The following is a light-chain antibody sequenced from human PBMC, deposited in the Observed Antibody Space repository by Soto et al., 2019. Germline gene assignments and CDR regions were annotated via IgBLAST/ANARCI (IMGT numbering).Light chain of an antibody. CDR2: DAS. J-gene: IGKJ5*01. Sequence: EIVLTQSPVTLSLSPGERATLSCRASQSVSSYLAWYQQKPGQAPRLLIYDASIRATGIPARFSSSGSGTDFTLTIRCLEPQVFAFYYCHHRRNWHVTFGQETRLPIK. CDR1: QSVSSY. V-gene: IGKV3-11*01. CDR3: HHRRNWHVT.